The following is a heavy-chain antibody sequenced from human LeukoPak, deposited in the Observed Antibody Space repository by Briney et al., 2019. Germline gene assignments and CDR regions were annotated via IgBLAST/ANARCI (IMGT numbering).Heavy chain of an antibody. CDR2: NYPGDSDT. Sequence: GESLKISCKGSAYSFTSYWNGWVRQMPGKSLEWMGINYPGDSDTRYSQSFLGQVTISAAKSISTAYLQWSSLKASDTAMYYCARHAVVVQAASWVYTNHYYYYMDVWGKGTTVTVSS. J-gene: IGHJ6*03. CDR3: ARHAVVVQAASWVYTNHYYYYMDV. V-gene: IGHV5-51*01. CDR1: AYSFTSYW. D-gene: IGHD2-2*01.